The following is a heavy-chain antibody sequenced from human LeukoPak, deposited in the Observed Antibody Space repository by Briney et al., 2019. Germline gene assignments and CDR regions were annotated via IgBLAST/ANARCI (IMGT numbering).Heavy chain of an antibody. V-gene: IGHV3-43*01. CDR2: ISWDGGRT. Sequence: PGGSLRLSCAASGFTFDDYTMHWVRQTPGKGLELVSLISWDGGRTSYAGSVKGRFTNSRDNSRTSLYLQMNSLKTEDTAFYYCATEGISWFFYYWGQGSLVTVSS. CDR3: ATEGISWFFYY. CDR1: GFTFDDYT. J-gene: IGHJ4*02. D-gene: IGHD6-13*01.